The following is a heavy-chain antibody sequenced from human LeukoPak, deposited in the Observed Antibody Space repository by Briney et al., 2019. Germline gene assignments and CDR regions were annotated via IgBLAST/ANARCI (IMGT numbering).Heavy chain of an antibody. J-gene: IGHJ4*02. V-gene: IGHV4-39*01. D-gene: IGHD5-24*01. CDR1: GGSISSSSYY. CDR3: ARTPRDGYNLEVYYFDY. CDR2: IYYSGST. Sequence: PSETLSLTCTVSGGSISSSSYYWGWIRQPPGKGLEWIGSIYYSGSTYYNPSLKSRVTISVDTSKNQFSLKLSSVTAADTAVYYCARTPRDGYNLEVYYFDYRGQGTLVTVSS.